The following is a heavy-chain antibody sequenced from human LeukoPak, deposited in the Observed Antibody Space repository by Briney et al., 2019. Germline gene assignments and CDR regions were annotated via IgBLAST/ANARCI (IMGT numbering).Heavy chain of an antibody. CDR3: ARRISGYYIDY. D-gene: IGHD1-26*01. CDR2: IWPSDSDT. CDR1: GYTFTNYW. V-gene: IGHV5-51*01. J-gene: IGHJ4*02. Sequence: GESLKISCKGSGYTFTNYWIGWVRQMPGKGLEWMGIIWPSDSDTRYSPSFQGQVTISADKSISTAYLQWSSLKASDTAIYFCARRISGYYIDYWGQGTLFSVSS.